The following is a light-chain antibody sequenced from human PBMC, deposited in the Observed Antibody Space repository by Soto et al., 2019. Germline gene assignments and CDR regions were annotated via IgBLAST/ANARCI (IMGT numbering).Light chain of an antibody. CDR2: WAS. CDR3: QQYYDVPVT. V-gene: IGKV4-1*01. CDR1: QPFLRSSNNTNH. J-gene: IGKJ5*01. Sequence: DIVMTQSPDSLTVSVCERAAINCKCSQPFLRSSNNTNHLAWYQQKPAQSPKMLISWASTRESGVPDRFSGSGSGTEFTLTISSLQAEDAAVYYCQQYYDVPVTFGQGTRLEIK.